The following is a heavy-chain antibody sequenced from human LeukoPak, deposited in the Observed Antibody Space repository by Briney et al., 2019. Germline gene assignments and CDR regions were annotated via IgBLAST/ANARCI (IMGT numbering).Heavy chain of an antibody. CDR3: TGNYYGSGSYADFDY. CDR1: GASLSSGSYY. Sequence: SQTLSLTCTVSGASLSSGSYYWSWIRQPAGKGLEWIGRIYPSGSTDYNPSLKSRVTISIDTSKNQFSLKQSSVTAADTAVYYCTGNYYGSGSYADFDYWGQGTLVTVSS. J-gene: IGHJ4*02. D-gene: IGHD3-10*01. CDR2: IYPSGST. V-gene: IGHV4-61*02.